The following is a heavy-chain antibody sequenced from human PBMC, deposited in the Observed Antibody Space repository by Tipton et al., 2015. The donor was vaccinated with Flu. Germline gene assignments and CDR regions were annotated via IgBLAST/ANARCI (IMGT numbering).Heavy chain of an antibody. J-gene: IGHJ3*02. D-gene: IGHD3-3*01. CDR1: GFTFSHYG. CDR3: ARDAGDESGYHDAFDI. Sequence: SLRLSCAASGFTFSHYGMHWVRQAPGKGLQWVAVCWYDGSNKYYADSVKGRFTISRDNSKNTVYLQMDGLTAADTAVYYCARDAGDESGYHDAFDIWGQGTLVTVSS. CDR2: CWYDGSNK. V-gene: IGHV3-33*01.